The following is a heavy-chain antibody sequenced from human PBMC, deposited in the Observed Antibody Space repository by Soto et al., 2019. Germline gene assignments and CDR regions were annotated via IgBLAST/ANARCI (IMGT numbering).Heavy chain of an antibody. Sequence: PGGSFRLSGAASGFTFSSYGMHRVRQSPGKGLELVAVISYAGSNKYYADSVKGRFTICRDNYKNTLYLQMNSLRAEDTAVYYCAREWIVVVSPWDYWGQGTLVTVSS. CDR2: ISYAGSNK. D-gene: IGHD3-22*01. CDR1: GFTFSSYG. J-gene: IGHJ4*02. V-gene: IGHV3-30-3*01. CDR3: AREWIVVVSPWDY.